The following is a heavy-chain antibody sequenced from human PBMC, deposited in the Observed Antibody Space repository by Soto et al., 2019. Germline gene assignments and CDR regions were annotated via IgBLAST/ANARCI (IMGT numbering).Heavy chain of an antibody. D-gene: IGHD3-10*01. Sequence: SVKVSCKASGGTFSSYAISWVRQAPGQGLEWMGGIIPIFGTANYAQKFQGRVTITADESTSTAYTELSSLRSEDTAVYYCARDDIPGSGSYYPYYFDYWGQGTLVTVSS. V-gene: IGHV1-69*13. J-gene: IGHJ4*02. CDR1: GGTFSSYA. CDR3: ARDDIPGSGSYYPYYFDY. CDR2: IIPIFGTA.